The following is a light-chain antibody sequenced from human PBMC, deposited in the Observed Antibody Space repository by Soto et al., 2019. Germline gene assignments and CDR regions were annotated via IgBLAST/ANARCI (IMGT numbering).Light chain of an antibody. CDR2: GAF. J-gene: IGKJ4*01. V-gene: IGKV3-20*01. CDR1: QSVSTNY. Sequence: EIVLTQSPGTLSLSPGEGAALSCRASQSVSTNYLAWYQQRPGQAPRLLIYGAFTRATGIPSRFRGSGSGTDFTLTISRLEPEDFAMYYCQQYGASPLTFGGGTKVEIK. CDR3: QQYGASPLT.